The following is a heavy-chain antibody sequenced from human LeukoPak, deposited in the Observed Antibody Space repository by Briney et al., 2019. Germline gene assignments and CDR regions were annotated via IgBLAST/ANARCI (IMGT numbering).Heavy chain of an antibody. D-gene: IGHD3-22*01. J-gene: IGHJ4*02. CDR3: ARERYCYDSSGPHFDY. Sequence: PGGSLRLSCAASGFTFSSYSMKWVREAPGKGLEWVADISSSSSYIHHVDSVKGRFTISRDNAKNSLYLQMNSLRAEDTAVYYCARERYCYDSSGPHFDYWGQGTLVTVSS. CDR1: GFTFSSYS. V-gene: IGHV3-21*01. CDR2: ISSSSSYI.